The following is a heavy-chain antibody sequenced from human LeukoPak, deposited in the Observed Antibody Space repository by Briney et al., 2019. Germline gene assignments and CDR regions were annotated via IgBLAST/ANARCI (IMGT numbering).Heavy chain of an antibody. CDR2: IIPIFGTA. CDR3: ARGPDCGGDCFYFDY. CDR1: GGTFSSYA. Sequence: SVKVSCTASGGTFSSYAISWVRQAPGPGLEWMGGIIPIFGTANYAQKFQGRVTITADESTSTAYMELSSLRSEDTAVYYCARGPDCGGDCFYFDYWGQGTLVTVSS. J-gene: IGHJ4*02. D-gene: IGHD2-21*02. V-gene: IGHV1-69*13.